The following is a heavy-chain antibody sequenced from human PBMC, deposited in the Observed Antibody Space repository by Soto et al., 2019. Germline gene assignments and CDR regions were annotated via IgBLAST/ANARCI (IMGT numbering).Heavy chain of an antibody. Sequence: QGLEWMGIINPSGGSTSYAQKFQGRVTMTRDTSTSTVYMELSSLRSEDTAVYYCARDYLASSVGGPHNYYYYYGMDVWGQGTTVTVSS. CDR2: INPSGGST. CDR3: ARDYLASSVGGPHNYYYYYGMDV. V-gene: IGHV1-46*01. D-gene: IGHD3-10*01. J-gene: IGHJ6*02.